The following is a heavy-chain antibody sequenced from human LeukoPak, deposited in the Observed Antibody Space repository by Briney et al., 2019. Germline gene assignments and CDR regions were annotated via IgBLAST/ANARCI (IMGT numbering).Heavy chain of an antibody. D-gene: IGHD5-12*01. J-gene: IGHJ4*02. V-gene: IGHV3-30*18. Sequence: GGSLRLSCAASGFTFSTYGMHWVRQAPGKGLEWVAVISYDGSYKSYADSVKGRYTISRANSKNTLYLQMSSLRVEDTAVYYCAKAASGYDYYYDYWGQGTLVTVSS. CDR3: AKAASGYDYYYDY. CDR2: ISYDGSYK. CDR1: GFTFSTYG.